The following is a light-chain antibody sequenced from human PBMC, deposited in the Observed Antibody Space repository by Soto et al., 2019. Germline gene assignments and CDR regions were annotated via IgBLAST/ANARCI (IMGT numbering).Light chain of an antibody. CDR2: GAF. CDR1: QSINRN. V-gene: IGKV3-15*01. Sequence: EIVMTQSPATLSVPPGERATLSCRASQSINRNLAWYHQRPGQAPRLLMYGAFTRATGIPTRFSGTGSGTEFTLTISRLEPEDFAVYYCQQYGSSSSTFGGGTKVDIK. CDR3: QQYGSSSST. J-gene: IGKJ4*01.